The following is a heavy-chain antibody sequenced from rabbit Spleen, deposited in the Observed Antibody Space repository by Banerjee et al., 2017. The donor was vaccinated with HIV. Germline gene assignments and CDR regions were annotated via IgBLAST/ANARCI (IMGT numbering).Heavy chain of an antibody. Sequence: QSLEESGGDLVKPGASLTLTCTASGVSFTSNYYMCWVRQAPGKGLEWIACIDIGGSGFTYFASWAKGRFTISKTSSTTVTLQMTSLTAADTATYFCARDLPDVIGWNFGWWGPGTLVTVS. J-gene: IGHJ4*01. CDR2: IDIGGSGFT. CDR3: ARDLPDVIGWNFGW. CDR1: GVSFTSNYY. D-gene: IGHD1-1*01. V-gene: IGHV1S40*01.